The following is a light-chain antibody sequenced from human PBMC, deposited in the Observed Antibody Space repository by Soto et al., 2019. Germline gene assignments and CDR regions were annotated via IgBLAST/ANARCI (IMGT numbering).Light chain of an antibody. J-gene: IGKJ5*01. CDR1: QSVSSSY. Sequence: EIVLTQSPGTLSLSPGERATLSCRASQSVSSSYLAWYQQRPGQAPRLLIYGASNRATGIPDRFSGSGSGTDFTLTISSLEPEDFAVYYCQQRSNWPPITFGQGTRLE. CDR2: GAS. V-gene: IGKV3D-20*02. CDR3: QQRSNWPPIT.